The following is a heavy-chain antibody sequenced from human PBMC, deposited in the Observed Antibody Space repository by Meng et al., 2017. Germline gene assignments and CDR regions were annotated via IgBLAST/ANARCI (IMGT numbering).Heavy chain of an antibody. Sequence: GESLKISCAASGSTFSDYYMSWIRQAPGKGLEWVSYISSSGSTIYYADSVKGRFTISRDNAKNSLYLQMNSLRAEDTAVYYCARPGIAVAGTLYFQHWGQGTLVTVSS. CDR2: ISSSGSTI. J-gene: IGHJ1*01. CDR1: GSTFSDYY. D-gene: IGHD6-19*01. CDR3: ARPGIAVAGTLYFQH. V-gene: IGHV3-11*01.